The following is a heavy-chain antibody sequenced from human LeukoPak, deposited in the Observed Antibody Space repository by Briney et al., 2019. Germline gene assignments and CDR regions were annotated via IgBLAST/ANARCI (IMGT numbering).Heavy chain of an antibody. Sequence: GGSLRLSCAASGFTFSSYDMHWVRQATGKGLEWVSTIGTAGDTRYPASVKGRSTISRANAKNPLYLQMNFLRVGDTAVYYCARRLGINSDWYFDLWGRGTLVTVSS. J-gene: IGHJ2*01. V-gene: IGHV3-13*04. CDR2: IGTAGDT. D-gene: IGHD7-27*01. CDR3: ARRLGINSDWYFDL. CDR1: GFTFSSYD.